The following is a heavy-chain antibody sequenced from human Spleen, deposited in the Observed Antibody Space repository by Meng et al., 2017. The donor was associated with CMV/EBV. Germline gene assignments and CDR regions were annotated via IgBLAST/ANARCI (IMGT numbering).Heavy chain of an antibody. Sequence: SETLSLTCAVYGGSFSGYYWGWIRQPPGKGLEWIGSIYYSGSTYYNPSLKSRVTISVDTSKNQFSLKLSSVTAADTAVYYCARVGSSSTGPYSSSWYFDYWGQGTLVTVSS. V-gene: IGHV4-34*01. CDR1: GGSFSGYY. CDR2: IYYSGST. J-gene: IGHJ4*02. CDR3: ARVGSSSTGPYSSSWYFDY. D-gene: IGHD6-13*01.